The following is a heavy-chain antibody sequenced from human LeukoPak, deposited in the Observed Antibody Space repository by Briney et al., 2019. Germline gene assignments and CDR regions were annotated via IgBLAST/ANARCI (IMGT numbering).Heavy chain of an antibody. CDR1: GGSISSYY. J-gene: IGHJ6*03. V-gene: IGHV4-59*01. CDR2: IYYSGST. D-gene: IGHD4-11*01. Sequence: SETLSLTCTVSGGSISSYYWSWIRQPPGKGLEWIGYIYYSGSTNYNPSLKSRVTISVDTSKNQFSLKLSSVTAADTAVYYCARELQYYYYMDVWGKGTTVTISS. CDR3: ARELQYYYYMDV.